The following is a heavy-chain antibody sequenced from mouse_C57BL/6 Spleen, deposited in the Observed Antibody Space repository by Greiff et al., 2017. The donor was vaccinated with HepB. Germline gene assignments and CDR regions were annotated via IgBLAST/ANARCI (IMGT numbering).Heavy chain of an antibody. V-gene: IGHV6-3*01. J-gene: IGHJ3*01. CDR2: IRLKSDNYAT. CDR3: TPIYYENPWFAY. Sequence: EVKVEESGGGLVQPGGSMKLSCVASGFTFSNYWMNWVRQSPEKGLEWVAQIRLKSDNYATHYAESVKGRFTISRDDSKSSVYLQMNNLRAEDTGIYYCTPIYYENPWFAYWGQGTLVTVSA. CDR1: GFTFSNYW. D-gene: IGHD2-4*01.